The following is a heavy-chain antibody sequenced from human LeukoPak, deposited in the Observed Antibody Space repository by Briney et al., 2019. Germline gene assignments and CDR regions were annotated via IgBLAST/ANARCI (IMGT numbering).Heavy chain of an antibody. CDR2: INPNSGGT. J-gene: IGHJ6*04. V-gene: IGHV1-2*02. CDR3: ARVGVFLGSLDV. CDR1: GYTFTGYY. Sequence: ASVKVSCKASGYTFTGYYMHWVRQAPGQGLEWMGWINPNSGGTNYAQKFQGRVTMTRDTSISTAYMELNRLRSDDTAVYYCARVGVFLGSLDVWGKGTTVTVSS. D-gene: IGHD1-26*01.